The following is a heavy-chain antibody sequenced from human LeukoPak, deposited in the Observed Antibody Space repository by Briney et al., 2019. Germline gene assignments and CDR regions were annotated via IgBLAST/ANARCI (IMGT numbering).Heavy chain of an antibody. V-gene: IGHV1-8*01. J-gene: IGHJ5*02. CDR1: GYTFTSYD. Sequence: ASVKVSCKASGYTFTSYDINWVRQATGQGLEWMGWMNPNSGNTGYAQKFQGRVTMTRNTSISTAYMELGSLRSEDTAVYYCARGRKWLRLGRWFDPWGQGTLVTVSS. CDR3: ARGRKWLRLGRWFDP. D-gene: IGHD5-12*01. CDR2: MNPNSGNT.